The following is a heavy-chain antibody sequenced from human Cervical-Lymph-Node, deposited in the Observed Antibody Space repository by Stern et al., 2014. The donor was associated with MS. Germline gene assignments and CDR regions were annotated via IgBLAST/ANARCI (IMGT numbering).Heavy chain of an antibody. D-gene: IGHD6-13*01. CDR2: INTGNGDT. CDR3: VRSSNWYADY. V-gene: IGHV1-3*04. Sequence: QLQLVQSGAEVKKPGASVRVSCKASGYTFTSYALHWVRQAPGQRLEWMGWINTGNGDTKYSQKFQGRVTITRVTSARTAYLDLSSLRSEDTAVYYCVRSSNWYADYWGQGTLVTVSS. CDR1: GYTFTSYA. J-gene: IGHJ4*02.